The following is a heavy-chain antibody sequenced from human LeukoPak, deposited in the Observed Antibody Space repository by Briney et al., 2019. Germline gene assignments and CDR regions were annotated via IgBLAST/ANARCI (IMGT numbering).Heavy chain of an antibody. CDR1: GFTVSSNY. D-gene: IGHD3-16*01. Sequence: GGSLRLSCAASGFTVSSNYTSWVRQAPGKGLEWVSVIYSGGSTYYADSVKGRFTISRDNSKNTLYLQMNSLRAEDTAVYYCARDLLGRGFDYWGQGTLVTVSS. J-gene: IGHJ4*02. CDR3: ARDLLGRGFDY. CDR2: IYSGGST. V-gene: IGHV3-66*01.